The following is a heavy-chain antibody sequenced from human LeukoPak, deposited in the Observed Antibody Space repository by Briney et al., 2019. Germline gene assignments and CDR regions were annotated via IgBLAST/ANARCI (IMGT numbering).Heavy chain of an antibody. J-gene: IGHJ4*02. CDR3: AKNYGSGSYGELDY. CDR1: GFTFSSYA. V-gene: IGHV3-23*01. D-gene: IGHD3-10*01. CDR2: ISGSGGST. Sequence: GGSLRLSCAASGFTFSSYAMSWVRQAPGKGLEWVSAISGSGGSTDYADSVKGRFTISRDNSMNTLYLQMNSLRAEDTAVYYCAKNYGSGSYGELDYWGQGTLVTVSS.